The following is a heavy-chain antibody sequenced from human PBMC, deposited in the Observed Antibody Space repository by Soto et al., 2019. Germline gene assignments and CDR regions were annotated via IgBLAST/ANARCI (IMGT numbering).Heavy chain of an antibody. Sequence: PGGSLRLSCAASGFTFSSYGMHWVRQAPGKGLEGVAVISYDGSNKYYADSVKGRFTISRDNSKNTLYLQMNSLRAEDTAVYYCAKEGPHDYSNYDPTYYFDYWGQGTLVTVSS. J-gene: IGHJ4*02. V-gene: IGHV3-30*18. D-gene: IGHD4-4*01. CDR3: AKEGPHDYSNYDPTYYFDY. CDR1: GFTFSSYG. CDR2: ISYDGSNK.